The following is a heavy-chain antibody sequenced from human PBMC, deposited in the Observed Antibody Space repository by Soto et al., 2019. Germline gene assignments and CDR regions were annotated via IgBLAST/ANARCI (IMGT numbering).Heavy chain of an antibody. CDR1: GFTFGEYA. CDR3: TRDLFNSGQLLPQY. CDR2: IRSKAYGGTT. D-gene: IGHD2-2*01. Sequence: GGSLRLPCTASGFTFGEYAMSWFRKAPGKGLEWVGFIRSKAYGGTTEYAASVKGRFTISRDDSKSIAYLQMNSLKTEDTAVYYCTRDLFNSGQLLPQYWGQGTLVTVSS. V-gene: IGHV3-49*03. J-gene: IGHJ4*02.